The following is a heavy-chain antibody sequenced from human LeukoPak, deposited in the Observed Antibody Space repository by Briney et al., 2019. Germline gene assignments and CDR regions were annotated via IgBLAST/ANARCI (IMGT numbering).Heavy chain of an antibody. CDR2: MNPNTGRT. CDR1: RYTFTSYD. Sequence: APVKVSCKASRYTFTSYDINWVREAAGHGLEWMGWMNPNTGRTGYAQKFQGRITMTRDTSINTAYMELTKLRSEDTAIYYCARLSQTPDYYTLGGYYYLGYWGQGTPVTVSS. V-gene: IGHV1-8*01. J-gene: IGHJ4*02. D-gene: IGHD3-10*01. CDR3: ARLSQTPDYYTLGGYYYLGY.